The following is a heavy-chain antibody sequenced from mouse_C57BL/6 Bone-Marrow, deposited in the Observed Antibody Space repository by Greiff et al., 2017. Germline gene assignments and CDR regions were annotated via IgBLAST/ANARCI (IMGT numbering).Heavy chain of an antibody. D-gene: IGHD1-1*01. V-gene: IGHV1-76*01. CDR1: GYTFTDYY. CDR2: IYPGSGNT. J-gene: IGHJ1*03. CDR3: ARSSPSYYYGSSLWYFDV. Sequence: VKLMESGAELVRPGASVKLSCKASGYTFTDYYINWVKQRPGQGLEWIARIYPGSGNTYYNEKFKGKATLTAEKSSSTAYMQLSSLTSEDSAVYFCARSSPSYYYGSSLWYFDVWGTGTTVTVSS.